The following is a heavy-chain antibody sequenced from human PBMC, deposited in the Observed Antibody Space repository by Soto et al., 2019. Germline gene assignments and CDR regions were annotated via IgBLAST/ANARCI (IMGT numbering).Heavy chain of an antibody. Sequence: SETLSLTCTVSGSSISSSSYYWGWIRQPPGKGLEWIGSIYYSGSTYYNPSLKSRVPISVDTSKNQFSLKLSSISTAEPAVSFCAGLGNSYNDDFDIGDQGTMVAVSS. V-gene: IGHV4-39*01. CDR3: AGLGNSYNDDFDI. J-gene: IGHJ3*02. CDR1: GSSISSSSYY. D-gene: IGHD5-18*01. CDR2: IYYSGST.